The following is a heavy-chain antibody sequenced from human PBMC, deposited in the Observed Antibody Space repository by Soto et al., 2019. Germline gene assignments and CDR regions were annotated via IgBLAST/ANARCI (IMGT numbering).Heavy chain of an antibody. CDR2: IYHGGTT. Sequence: SETLSLTCTVSGDSITGSYWSWIRQPPGKTLEWIGYIYHGGTTTYNPSLKGRVSISVDTSKNQFSLRLTSVIAADTAVYYCARDMPYAAGSLAGCDYWGQGILVTVSS. CDR1: GDSITGSY. D-gene: IGHD1-26*01. J-gene: IGHJ4*02. CDR3: ARDMPYAAGSLAGCDY. V-gene: IGHV4-59*01.